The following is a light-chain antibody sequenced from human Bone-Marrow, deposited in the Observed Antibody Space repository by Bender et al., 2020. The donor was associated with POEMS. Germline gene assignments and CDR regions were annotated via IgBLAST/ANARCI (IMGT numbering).Light chain of an antibody. CDR2: DSN. Sequence: QSVLTQPPSVSGAPGQRVSISCTGSSSNIGAGYDVHWYQQLPGTAPRLLIFDSNNRPSGVPDRFSGSKSGTSASLAITGLQADDEADYYCCSYAGSLWVFGGGTKLTVL. V-gene: IGLV1-40*01. CDR3: CSYAGSLWV. CDR1: SSNIGAGYD. J-gene: IGLJ3*02.